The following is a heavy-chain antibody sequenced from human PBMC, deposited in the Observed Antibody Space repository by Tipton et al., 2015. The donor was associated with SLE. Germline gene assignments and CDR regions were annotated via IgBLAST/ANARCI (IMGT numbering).Heavy chain of an antibody. J-gene: IGHJ4*02. CDR1: GFTFSSYT. Sequence: GSLRLSCAASGFTFSSYTLNWVRQDPGKGLEWVSSISSSSSYIYYADSVKGRFTISRDNAKNSLYLQMNSLRAEDTAVYYCARLEGYCSSGSCSFDYWGQGTLVTVSS. D-gene: IGHD2-15*01. CDR2: ISSSSSYI. CDR3: ARLEGYCSSGSCSFDY. V-gene: IGHV3-21*03.